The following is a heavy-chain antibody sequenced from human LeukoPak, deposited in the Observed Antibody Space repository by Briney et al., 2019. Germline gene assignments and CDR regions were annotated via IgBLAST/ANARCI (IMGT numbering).Heavy chain of an antibody. Sequence: ASVTVSCTASGYTLTSYGISWVRQAPGQGLEWMGWISAYDGNTNYAQKLQGRVTMTTDTSTSTAYMELRSLRSDDTAVYYCARVGGMGAAGTHFDYWGQGTLVTVSS. V-gene: IGHV1-18*01. CDR2: ISAYDGNT. CDR3: ARVGGMGAAGTHFDY. J-gene: IGHJ4*02. D-gene: IGHD6-13*01. CDR1: GYTLTSYG.